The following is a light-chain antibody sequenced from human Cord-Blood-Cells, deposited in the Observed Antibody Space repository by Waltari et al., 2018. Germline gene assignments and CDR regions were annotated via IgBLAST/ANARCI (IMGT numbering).Light chain of an antibody. J-gene: IGKJ1*01. V-gene: IGKV1-39*01. CDR1: QSISSY. CDR2: AAS. Sequence: DIQMTQSPSSLSASVGDRVTITCRASQSISSYLNWYQQKPGKAPKLLIYAASSLQSGVPSMFSGSGSETDVTLTISSLQPADFATYYCQLSYSTPWTFGQGTKVEIK. CDR3: QLSYSTPWT.